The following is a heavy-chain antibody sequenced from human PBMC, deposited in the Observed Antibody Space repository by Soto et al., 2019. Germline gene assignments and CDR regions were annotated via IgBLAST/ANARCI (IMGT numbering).Heavy chain of an antibody. CDR2: ISSSSSYI. CDR3: ARCPTVTTQDDGYFDL. D-gene: IGHD4-17*01. CDR1: GFTFSRYS. J-gene: IGHJ2*01. V-gene: IGHV3-21*01. Sequence: EVQLVESGGGLVKPGGSLRLSCAASGFTFSRYSMNWVRQAPGKGLEWVSSISSSSSYIYYADAVKGRFTISRDNAKNSLYLQMNSLIAEDTAVYYCARCPTVTTQDDGYFDLWGRGTLVTVSS.